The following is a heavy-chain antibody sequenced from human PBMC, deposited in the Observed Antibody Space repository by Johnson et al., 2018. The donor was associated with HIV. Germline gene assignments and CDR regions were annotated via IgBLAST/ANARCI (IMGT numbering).Heavy chain of an antibody. V-gene: IGHV3-74*01. Sequence: VQLVESGGGLVQPGGSLRLSCAASGFTFSSYWMHWVRQAPGKGLVWVSRINSDGSSTSYADSVKGRFTISRDNAKNTLYLQMNSLRAEDTAVYYCAKGLLIAAAHDAFDIWGQGTMVTVSS. CDR1: GFTFSSYW. CDR3: AKGLLIAAAHDAFDI. CDR2: INSDGSST. J-gene: IGHJ3*02. D-gene: IGHD6-13*01.